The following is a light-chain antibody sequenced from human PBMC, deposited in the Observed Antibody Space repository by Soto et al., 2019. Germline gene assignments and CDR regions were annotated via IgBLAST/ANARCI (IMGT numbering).Light chain of an antibody. CDR1: QTLNGW. V-gene: IGKV1-5*03. CDR3: QQYNNYSFN. Sequence: IQLTQSPSTLSASAGDRVTITCRVSQTLNGWLAWYQHKPGKAPKLLIFKASNLQSGVPSRFSGSGSGTEFTPTISSLQPDDSATYYCQQYNNYSFNFGPGTKVEIK. J-gene: IGKJ3*01. CDR2: KAS.